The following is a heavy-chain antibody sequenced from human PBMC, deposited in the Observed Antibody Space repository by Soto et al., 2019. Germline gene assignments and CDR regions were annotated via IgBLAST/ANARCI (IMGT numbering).Heavy chain of an antibody. CDR3: ARFIMVGGLFDPNYYHGMDV. D-gene: IGHD3-10*01. CDR2: ISGYNGNT. J-gene: IGHJ6*02. V-gene: IGHV1-18*01. CDR1: GYTFSNYG. Sequence: QVQLVQSGAEVKKPGASVTVSCKTSGYTFSNYGINWVRQAPGQGLEWMGWISGYNGNTNYAQTVQGRVTMTTDTSTGTVYMELRSRKADDTAIYYCARFIMVGGLFDPNYYHGMDVGGQGTTVTASS.